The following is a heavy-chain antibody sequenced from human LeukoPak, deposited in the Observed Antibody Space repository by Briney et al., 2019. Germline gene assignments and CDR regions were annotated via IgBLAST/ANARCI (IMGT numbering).Heavy chain of an antibody. CDR3: AKDPDDYYGSGSHPSFDP. D-gene: IGHD3-10*01. V-gene: IGHV3-23*01. CDR1: GFTFRSYA. CDR2: IRDSGIFT. Sequence: GGSLRLSCTASGFTFRSYAMNWVRQAPGKGLEWVSSIRDSGIFTYYADSVKGRFTISRDNSRNTLYLQMNSLRAEDTAVYYCAKDPDDYYGSGSHPSFDPWGQGTLVTVSS. J-gene: IGHJ5*02.